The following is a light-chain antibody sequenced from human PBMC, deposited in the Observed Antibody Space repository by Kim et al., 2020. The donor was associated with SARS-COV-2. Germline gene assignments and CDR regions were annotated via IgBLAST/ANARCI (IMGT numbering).Light chain of an antibody. V-gene: IGLV1-40*01. CDR2: GNS. Sequence: GEGGTISCTGSSSNIGAGYDVHWYQQLPGTAPKLLIYGNSNRPSGVPVRFSGSKSGTSASLAITGLQAEDEADYYCQSYDSSLSGVFGGGTQLTVL. CDR1: SSNIGAGYD. J-gene: IGLJ2*01. CDR3: QSYDSSLSGV.